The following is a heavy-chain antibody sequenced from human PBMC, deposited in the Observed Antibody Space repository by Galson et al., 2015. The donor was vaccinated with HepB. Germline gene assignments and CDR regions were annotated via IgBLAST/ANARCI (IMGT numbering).Heavy chain of an antibody. Sequence: SLRLSCAASRFTFTRYGMHWVRQAPGKGLEWLAFISNDGSVKHNANSVKGRFTISRDNSRNTLYLQMNSLRPEGTAVYYCAKDSIASSGAGWGMDVWGQGTTVTVSS. CDR1: RFTFTRYG. CDR3: AKDSIASSGAGWGMDV. J-gene: IGHJ6*02. D-gene: IGHD2-21*01. V-gene: IGHV3-30*18. CDR2: ISNDGSVK.